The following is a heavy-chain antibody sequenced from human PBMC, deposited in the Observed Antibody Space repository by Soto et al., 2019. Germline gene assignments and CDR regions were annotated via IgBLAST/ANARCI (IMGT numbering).Heavy chain of an antibody. V-gene: IGHV3-33*01. CDR3: ARGLPKVAGGAFDI. Sequence: QVHLVESGGGVVQPGRSLTLSCAASGFSFRTSGMHWVRQAPGKGLEWVTGMWYDGHVEGYLDSVKGRFTISRDNSNSSMSLQMSNLRVDDTAVYYCARGLPKVAGGAFDIWGHGTMVTVSS. CDR2: MWYDGHVE. J-gene: IGHJ3*02. CDR1: GFSFRTSG. D-gene: IGHD2-15*01.